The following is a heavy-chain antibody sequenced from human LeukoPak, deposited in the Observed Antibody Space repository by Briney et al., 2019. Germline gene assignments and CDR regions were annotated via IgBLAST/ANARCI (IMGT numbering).Heavy chain of an antibody. D-gene: IGHD6-19*01. CDR2: ISYDGSNK. V-gene: IGHV3-30*04. J-gene: IGHJ3*02. CDR1: GFTFSYYA. Sequence: GGSLRLSCAASGFTFSYYAMHWVRQAPGKGLEGVAVISYDGSNKYYADSVKGRFTISRDNSKNTLYLQMNSLRAEDTAVYYCAKDLYSSGWYRRSVTFDIWGQGTMVTVSS. CDR3: AKDLYSSGWYRRSVTFDI.